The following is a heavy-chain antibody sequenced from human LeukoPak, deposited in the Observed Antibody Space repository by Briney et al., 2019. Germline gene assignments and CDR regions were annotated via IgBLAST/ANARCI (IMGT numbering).Heavy chain of an antibody. D-gene: IGHD1-1*01. V-gene: IGHV4-34*01. CDR1: GGSFSGYY. CDR3: ARARTGFDL. Sequence: SETLSLTCAVYGGSFSGYYWSWIRQPPGKGLEWIGEINHSGSTNYNPSLKSRVTISVDTSKNQLSLKLSSVTAADSAVYYCARARTGFDLWGQGALVTVSS. CDR2: INHSGST. J-gene: IGHJ5*02.